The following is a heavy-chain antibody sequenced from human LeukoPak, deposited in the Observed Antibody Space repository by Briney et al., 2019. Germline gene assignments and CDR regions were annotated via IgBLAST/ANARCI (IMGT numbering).Heavy chain of an antibody. CDR1: GFTFSSYG. Sequence: GGSLRLSCAASGFTFSSYGMHWVRQAPGKGLEWVAVISYDGSNKYYADSVKGRFTISRDNSKNTLFLQMNSLRAEDTAVYYCTRLAAADDYFDYWGQGTLVTVSS. V-gene: IGHV3-30*03. J-gene: IGHJ4*02. CDR2: ISYDGSNK. D-gene: IGHD6-13*01. CDR3: TRLAAADDYFDY.